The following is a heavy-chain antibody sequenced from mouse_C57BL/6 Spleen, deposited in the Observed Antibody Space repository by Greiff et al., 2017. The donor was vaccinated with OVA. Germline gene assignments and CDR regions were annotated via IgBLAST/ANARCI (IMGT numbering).Heavy chain of an antibody. J-gene: IGHJ4*01. CDR1: GYTFTDYY. CDR2: IYPGSGNT. CDR3: ATAPITTVVATHAMDY. V-gene: IGHV1-76*01. D-gene: IGHD1-1*01. Sequence: QVQLQQSGAELVRPGASVKLSCKASGYTFTDYYINWVKQRPGQGLEWIARIYPGSGNTYYNEKFKGKATLTAETSSSTAYMQLSSLTSEDSAVYFCATAPITTVVATHAMDYWGQGTSVTVSS.